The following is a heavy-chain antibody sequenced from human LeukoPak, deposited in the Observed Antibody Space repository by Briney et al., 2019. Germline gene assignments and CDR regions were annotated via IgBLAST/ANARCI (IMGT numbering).Heavy chain of an antibody. CDR2: IYADGQT. CDR1: GFSVSDKS. J-gene: IGHJ4*02. Sequence: GGSLRLSCAVSGFSVSDKSLSWVRQAPGKGLEWVSLIYADGQTFYSESVKGRFAISRDTSKNTLFLQMNSLRVEDTAMYFCANYYYDKDDDFWGQGTLVTVSS. V-gene: IGHV3-53*01. D-gene: IGHD3-22*01. CDR3: ANYYYDKDDDF.